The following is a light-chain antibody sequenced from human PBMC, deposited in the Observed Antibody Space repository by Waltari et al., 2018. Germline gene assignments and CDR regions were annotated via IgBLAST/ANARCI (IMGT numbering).Light chain of an antibody. CDR1: QSISSW. J-gene: IGKJ4*01. CDR3: QQYNSYSLT. Sequence: DIQMTQSPSTLSASVGERVTITCRASQSISSWLAWYQQKPGKAPKPLIYKASSLESGVPSRFSGSGSGTEFTLTISSLQPDDFATYYCQQYNSYSLTFGGGTKVEIK. CDR2: KAS. V-gene: IGKV1-5*03.